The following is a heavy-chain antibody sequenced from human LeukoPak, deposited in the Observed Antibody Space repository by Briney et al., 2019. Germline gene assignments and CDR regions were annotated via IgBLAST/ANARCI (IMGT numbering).Heavy chain of an antibody. CDR2: IYHSGST. CDR1: GGSISSGGYS. Sequence: PSETLSLTCAVSGGSISSGGYSWSWIRRPPGKGLEWIGYIYHSGSTYYNPSLKSRVTISVDRSKNQFSLKLSSVTAADTAVYYCARAYGGKGFWFDPWGQGTLVTVSS. CDR3: ARAYGGKGFWFDP. D-gene: IGHD4-23*01. V-gene: IGHV4-30-2*01. J-gene: IGHJ5*02.